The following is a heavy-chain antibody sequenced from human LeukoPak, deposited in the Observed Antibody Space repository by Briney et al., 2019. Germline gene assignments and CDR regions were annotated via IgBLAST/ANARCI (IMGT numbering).Heavy chain of an antibody. CDR1: GFAFSVYA. CDR2: INANSIST. D-gene: IGHD6-19*01. Sequence: PGGSLRLSCAASGFAFSVYAMSWLRQPPGNGLEWVSTINANSISTSYAASVRGRFTISRDNAKDTLYLQLNTLRADDTATYYCAKPISGGLAVTADWFRPWGQGTLVVVSS. CDR3: AKPISGGLAVTADWFRP. V-gene: IGHV3-23*01. J-gene: IGHJ5*02.